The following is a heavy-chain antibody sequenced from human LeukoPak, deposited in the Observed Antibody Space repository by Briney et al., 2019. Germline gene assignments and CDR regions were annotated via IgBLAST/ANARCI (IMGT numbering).Heavy chain of an antibody. CDR2: IKQDGSEK. J-gene: IGHJ6*03. CDR1: GFIFNSYW. V-gene: IGHV3-7*01. CDR3: ARVTEEVWFTTYYYYYMDV. Sequence: GGSLRLSCAASGFIFNSYWMSWVRQAPGKGLEWVANIKQDGSEKYYVDSVKGRFTISRDNAKNSLYLQMNSLRAEDTAVYYCARVTEEVWFTTYYYYYMDVWGKGTTVTVSS. D-gene: IGHD2-21*01.